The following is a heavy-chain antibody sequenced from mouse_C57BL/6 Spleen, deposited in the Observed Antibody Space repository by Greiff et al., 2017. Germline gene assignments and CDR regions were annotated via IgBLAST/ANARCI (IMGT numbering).Heavy chain of an antibody. Sequence: QVHLKQSGAELMKPGASVKLSCKASGYTFTGYWIEWVKQRPGHGLEWIGEIFPGSGSTNYNEKFKGKATFTADTSSNTAYMQLSSLTSEDSAIYYCARWCDYNGDSFDYWGQGTSVTVSA. CDR1: GYTFTGYW. D-gene: IGHD2-13*01. CDR3: ARWCDYNGDSFDY. CDR2: IFPGSGST. J-gene: IGHJ4*01. V-gene: IGHV1-9*01.